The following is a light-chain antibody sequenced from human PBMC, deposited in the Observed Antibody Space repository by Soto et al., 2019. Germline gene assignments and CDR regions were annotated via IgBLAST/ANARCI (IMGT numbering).Light chain of an antibody. CDR3: QQYNSYSPT. Sequence: DIQMTQSPSTLSASVGDRVTITCRASQSISSWLAWYQQKPGKAPKLLIYDASSLESGVPSRFSGSGSGTEFTLTNSSLQPDDFATYYCQQYNSYSPTFGRRTRLEIK. V-gene: IGKV1-5*01. CDR2: DAS. CDR1: QSISSW. J-gene: IGKJ5*01.